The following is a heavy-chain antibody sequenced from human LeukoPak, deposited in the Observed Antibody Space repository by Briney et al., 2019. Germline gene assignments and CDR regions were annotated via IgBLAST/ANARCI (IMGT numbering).Heavy chain of an antibody. CDR3: ARTFGYSSGEGY. J-gene: IGHJ4*02. V-gene: IGHV1-69*01. CDR1: GGTFRSYA. D-gene: IGHD6-19*01. CDR2: IIPIFGTA. Sequence: SVKVSCKASGGTFRSYAINWVRQAPGQGLEWMGGIIPIFGTANYAQKFQGRVTITADESTSTAYMEVSSLRSEDTAVYYCARTFGYSSGEGYWGQGTLVTVSS.